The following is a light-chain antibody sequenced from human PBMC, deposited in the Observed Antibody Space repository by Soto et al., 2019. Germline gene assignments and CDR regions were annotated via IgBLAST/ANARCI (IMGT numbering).Light chain of an antibody. CDR1: SSNIGAGYD. J-gene: IGLJ3*02. CDR2: GNS. CDR3: PSYDSSLSGWV. V-gene: IGLV1-40*01. Sequence: QSVLTQPPSVSGAPGQRVTISCTGSSSNIGAGYDVDWYQQLPGTAPKLLIYGNSNRPSGVPDRFSGSKSGTSASLAITGLQAEDEADYYCPSYDSSLSGWVFGGGTKLTVL.